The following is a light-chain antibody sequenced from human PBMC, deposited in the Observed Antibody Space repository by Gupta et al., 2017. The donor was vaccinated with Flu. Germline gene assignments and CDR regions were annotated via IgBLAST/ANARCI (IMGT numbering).Light chain of an antibody. V-gene: IGKV4-1*01. J-gene: IGKJ2*01. CDR2: WAS. CDR1: QSVLYSSNNKNY. CDR3: QQNDSTPFT. Sequence: VMTQSPDSLAVSLGERATINCKSSQSVLYSSNNKNYLAWYQQKPGQPPKLLIYWASTREYGVPDRFSGSGSGTDFTLTISSLQAEDVAVYYCQQNDSTPFTFGQGTKMDIK.